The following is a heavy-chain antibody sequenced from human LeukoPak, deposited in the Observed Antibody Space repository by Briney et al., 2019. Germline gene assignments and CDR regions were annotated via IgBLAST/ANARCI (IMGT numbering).Heavy chain of an antibody. CDR2: IYYSGST. Sequence: SETLSLTCTVSGGSISSSGYYWSWIRQPPGKGLEWIGYIYYSGSTNYSPSLKSRLTISVDTYKNQFSLKLSSVTAADTAVYYCARTYGSSGLGYFDLWGRGTLVTVSS. D-gene: IGHD6-13*01. J-gene: IGHJ2*01. CDR1: GGSISSSGYY. V-gene: IGHV4-61*08. CDR3: ARTYGSSGLGYFDL.